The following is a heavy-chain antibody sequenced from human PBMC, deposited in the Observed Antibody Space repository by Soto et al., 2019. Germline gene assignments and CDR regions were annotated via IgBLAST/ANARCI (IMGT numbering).Heavy chain of an antibody. CDR3: AKDPDTAMVGSDY. D-gene: IGHD5-18*01. V-gene: IGHV3-23*01. J-gene: IGHJ4*02. CDR2: ISGSGGST. CDR1: GFTFSSYA. Sequence: EVQLLESGGGLVQPGGSLRLSCAASGFTFSSYAMSWVRQAPGKRLEWVSAISGSGGSTYYADSVKGRFTISRDNSKNTLYLQMNSLRAEVTAVYYCAKDPDTAMVGSDYWGQGTLVTVSS.